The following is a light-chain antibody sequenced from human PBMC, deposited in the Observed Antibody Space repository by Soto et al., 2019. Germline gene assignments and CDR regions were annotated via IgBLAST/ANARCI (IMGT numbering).Light chain of an antibody. CDR2: AAS. J-gene: IGKJ5*01. Sequence: QMSMYTSSLYTSVGNRVSITCRASQDISNYLAWYQQKPGKVPKVLIYAASTLQLGVPSRFSGSGSGTDFTLTINSLQPGDIATYVFQTYDGVPITFGQGTRLEIK. V-gene: IGKV1-27*01. CDR1: QDISNY. CDR3: QTYDGVPIT.